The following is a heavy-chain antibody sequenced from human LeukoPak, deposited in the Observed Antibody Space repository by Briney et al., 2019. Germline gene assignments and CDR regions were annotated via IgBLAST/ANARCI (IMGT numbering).Heavy chain of an antibody. V-gene: IGHV4-59*01. CDR2: IYYSGST. J-gene: IGHJ4*02. Sequence: SETLSPTCTVSGGSISSYYWSWIRQPPGKGLEWIGYIYYSGSTNYNPSLKSRVTISVDTSKNQFSLKLSSVTAADTAVYYCARARGSYLLHDYWGQGTLVTVSS. CDR1: GGSISSYY. CDR3: ARARGSYLLHDY. D-gene: IGHD1-26*01.